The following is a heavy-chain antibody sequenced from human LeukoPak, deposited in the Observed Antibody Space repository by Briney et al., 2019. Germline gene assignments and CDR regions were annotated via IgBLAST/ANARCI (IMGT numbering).Heavy chain of an antibody. J-gene: IGHJ4*02. V-gene: IGHV1-18*01. D-gene: IGHD2-2*01. Sequence: ASVKVSCKASGYTFTIYGISWVRQAPGQGLEWVGWISAYNGNTNYAQKLQGRGTMTTDTATSTAYMELRSLRSDDTAVYYCARVPVVPAAYFDYWRQGTLVTVSS. CDR1: GYTFTIYG. CDR3: ARVPVVPAAYFDY. CDR2: ISAYNGNT.